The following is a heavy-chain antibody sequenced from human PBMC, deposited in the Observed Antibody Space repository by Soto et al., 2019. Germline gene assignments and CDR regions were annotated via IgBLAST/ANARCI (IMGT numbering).Heavy chain of an antibody. CDR2: ISWNSGRI. CDR3: VKGRRSGYYYFFDH. CDR1: GFTFDDYS. J-gene: IGHJ4*02. D-gene: IGHD3-22*01. Sequence: EVQLVESGGGLVQPGRSLRLSCTASGFTFDDYSMHWVRQAPGKGLEWVAGISWNSGRIGYGDSVKGRFTISRDNAKNSLFLQMNSLRTEDTALYYCVKGRRSGYYYFFDHWGQGIRVTVSS. V-gene: IGHV3-9*01.